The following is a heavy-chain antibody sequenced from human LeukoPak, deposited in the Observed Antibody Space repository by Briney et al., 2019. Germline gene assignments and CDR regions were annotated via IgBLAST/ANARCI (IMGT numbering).Heavy chain of an antibody. J-gene: IGHJ4*02. D-gene: IGHD6-13*01. Sequence: SETLSLTCAVSGGSISSGGYSWSWIRQPPGEGLEWIGYIYHSGSTYYNPSLKSRVTISVDRSKNQFSLKLSSVTAADTAVYYCARLVAATGNFDYWGQGTLVTVSS. CDR3: ARLVAATGNFDY. V-gene: IGHV4-30-2*01. CDR2: IYHSGST. CDR1: GGSISSGGYS.